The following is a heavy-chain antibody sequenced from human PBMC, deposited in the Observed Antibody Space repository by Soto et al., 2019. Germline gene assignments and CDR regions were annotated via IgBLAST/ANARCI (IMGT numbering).Heavy chain of an antibody. CDR1: GFTFSSYG. CDR2: ISYDGSNK. D-gene: IGHD4-17*01. Sequence: QVQLVESGGGVVQPGRSLRLSCAASGFTFSSYGMHWVRQAPGKGLEWVAVISYDGSNKYYADSVKGRFNIARDNSKNTLYLQMNSLGAEDTAVYYCAKGRMGTVSWFDPWGQGTLVTVSS. CDR3: AKGRMGTVSWFDP. J-gene: IGHJ5*02. V-gene: IGHV3-30*18.